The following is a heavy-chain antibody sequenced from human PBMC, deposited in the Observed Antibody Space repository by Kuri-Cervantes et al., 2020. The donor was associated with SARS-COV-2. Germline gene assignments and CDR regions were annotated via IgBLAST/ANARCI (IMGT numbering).Heavy chain of an antibody. CDR2: IYYSGST. J-gene: IGHJ6*03. V-gene: IGHV4-59*12. CDR3: ARGLYCSSTSRYRKTDYYYYMDV. CDR1: GGSISSYY. Sequence: GSLRLSCTVSGGSISSYYWSWIRQPPGQGLEWLGYIYYSGSTKYNPSLESRVTISLDTSRNQFSLKLSSVTAADTAVYYCARGLYCSSTSRYRKTDYYYYMDVWGKGTTVTVSS. D-gene: IGHD2-2*01.